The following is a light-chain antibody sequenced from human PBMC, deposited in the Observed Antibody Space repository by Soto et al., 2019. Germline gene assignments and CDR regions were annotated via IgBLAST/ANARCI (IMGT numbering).Light chain of an antibody. J-gene: IGLJ1*01. CDR3: CSYAGSNYYV. Sequence: QTAVTQPASVSGSPGQAIPISCTETRNDVGSYNLVSWYQHHPGKAPKLMIFEGSKRPSGVSNRFSGSKSGNTASLTISGLQAEDEADFYCCSYAGSNYYVFGTGTKVTAL. CDR1: RNDVGSYNL. CDR2: EGS. V-gene: IGLV2-23*01.